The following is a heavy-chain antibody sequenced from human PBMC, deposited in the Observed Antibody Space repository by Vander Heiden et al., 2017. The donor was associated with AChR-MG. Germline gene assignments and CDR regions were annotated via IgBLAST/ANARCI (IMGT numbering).Heavy chain of an antibody. J-gene: IGHJ6*02. D-gene: IGHD5-18*01. Sequence: EVQMFESGGCLVQPGVSVRRFCAGSGFTFSSYAMSWVRQAPGKGLEWVSVISGSGGSTYYADSVKGRFTISRDNSKNTLYLQMNSLRAEDTAVYYCAKSRYSYGYRGGMDVWGQGTTVTVS. CDR3: AKSRYSYGYRGGMDV. CDR2: ISGSGGST. CDR1: GFTFSSYA. V-gene: IGHV3-23*01.